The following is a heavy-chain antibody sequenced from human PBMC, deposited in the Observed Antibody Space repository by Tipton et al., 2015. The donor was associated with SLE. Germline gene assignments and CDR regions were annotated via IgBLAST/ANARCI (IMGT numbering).Heavy chain of an antibody. CDR3: ARGGNTIFGVVISWFDP. D-gene: IGHD3-3*01. J-gene: IGHJ5*02. CDR2: INHSGST. Sequence: TLSLTCTVSGGSISSGSYYWSWIRQPAGKGLEWIGEINHSGSTNYNPSLKSRVTISVDTSKNQFSLKLSSVTAADTAVYYCARGGNTIFGVVISWFDPWGQGTLVTVSS. V-gene: IGHV4-61*09. CDR1: GGSISSGSYY.